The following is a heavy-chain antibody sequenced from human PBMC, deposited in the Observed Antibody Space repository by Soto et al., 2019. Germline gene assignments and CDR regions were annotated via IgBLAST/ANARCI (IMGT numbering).Heavy chain of an antibody. CDR3: VRRMLPGFYYDF. J-gene: IGHJ4*02. D-gene: IGHD3-10*02. CDR1: GYPFTSHF. CDR2: INPNDLNT. V-gene: IGHV1-46*03. Sequence: GASVKVSCKASGYPFTSHFIHCVRQAPGQGLEWLGMINPNDLNTGYAQRFQGRVIMTGDTSTSTVYMELSGLRSEDTALYYCVRRMLPGFYYDFWGRGTLVTVSS.